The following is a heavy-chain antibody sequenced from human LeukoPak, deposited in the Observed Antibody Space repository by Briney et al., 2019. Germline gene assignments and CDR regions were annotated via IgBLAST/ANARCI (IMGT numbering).Heavy chain of an antibody. CDR1: GFTFSSYG. CDR2: IWYDGSNK. V-gene: IGHV3-33*01. Sequence: GSLRLSCAASGFTFSSYGMHWVRQAPGKGLEWVAVIWYDGSNKYYADSVKGRFTISRDNSKNTLYLQMNSLRAEDTAVYYCAREVAVAGFDYWGQGTLVTVSS. D-gene: IGHD6-19*01. CDR3: AREVAVAGFDY. J-gene: IGHJ4*02.